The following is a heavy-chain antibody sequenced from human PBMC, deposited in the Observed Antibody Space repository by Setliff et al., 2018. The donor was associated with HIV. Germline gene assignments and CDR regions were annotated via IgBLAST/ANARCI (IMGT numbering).Heavy chain of an antibody. Sequence: GGSLRLSCAASGFTFSNYAMGWVRQAPGKGLEWVSSVATNGGSTYYAASVQGRFTISSDNSKNAVYLQMNSLRAEDTAVYYCVQGGLSSGWGSFWGQGTLVTVSS. CDR3: VQGGLSSGWGSF. CDR2: VATNGGST. D-gene: IGHD6-25*01. V-gene: IGHV3-23*01. J-gene: IGHJ4*02. CDR1: GFTFSNYA.